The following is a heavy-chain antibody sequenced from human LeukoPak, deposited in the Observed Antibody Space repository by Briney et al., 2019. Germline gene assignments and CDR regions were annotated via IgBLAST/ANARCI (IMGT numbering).Heavy chain of an antibody. CDR1: GGSLNSYY. Sequence: NPSETLSLTCTVSGGSLNSYYWSWIRQPPGKGLEWIGYTWYIGSTNYNPSLKSRVTISVDTSKNQFSLKLSSVTAADTAVYYCARRGPSGWGYFDYWGQGTLVTVSS. CDR2: TWYIGST. D-gene: IGHD6-19*01. CDR3: ARRGPSGWGYFDY. V-gene: IGHV4-59*01. J-gene: IGHJ4*02.